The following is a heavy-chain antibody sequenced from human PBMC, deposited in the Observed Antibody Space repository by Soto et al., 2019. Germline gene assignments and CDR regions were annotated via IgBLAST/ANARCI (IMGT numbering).Heavy chain of an antibody. V-gene: IGHV1-18*01. J-gene: IGHJ4*02. CDR1: RYPFTTYA. CDR3: ARRHLAYGDYFAY. Sequence: GSVEVCLKASRYPFTTYAITSVRQAPGQGLEWMGWITTYTGNTNYAQKFQGRVTMTTDTSTSTAYMELLSLRSYDTAVYHCARRHLAYGDYFAYWGQGTLVTVSS. CDR2: ITTYTGNT. D-gene: IGHD4-17*01.